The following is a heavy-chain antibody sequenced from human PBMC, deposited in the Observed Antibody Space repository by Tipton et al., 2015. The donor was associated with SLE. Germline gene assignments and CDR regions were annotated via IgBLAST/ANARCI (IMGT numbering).Heavy chain of an antibody. D-gene: IGHD3-3*01. CDR3: ASAPTDFWSSYYDF. CDR2: IYYGGST. CDR1: GGSISSTY. J-gene: IGHJ4*02. Sequence: TLSLTCTVSGGSISSTYWTWIRQPPGKGLQYIGFIYYGGSTNCIPSLKSRVTISIDASKKHFSLKLTSVTAADTARYYCASAPTDFWSSYYDFWGQGILVTVSS. V-gene: IGHV4-59*01.